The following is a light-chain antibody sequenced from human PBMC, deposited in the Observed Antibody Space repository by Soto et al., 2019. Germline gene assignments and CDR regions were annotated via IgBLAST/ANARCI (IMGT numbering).Light chain of an antibody. CDR3: SSYAGSNNFYV. V-gene: IGLV2-8*01. Sequence: VPTSPPPASRSPWQSVTLSFPGTNKGVGGYNSVSWYQHYPGRAPKLVIYEVSKRPSGVPDRFSGSKSGNTASLTVSGLQAEDEAAYYCSSYAGSNNFYVFGTGTKVTVL. CDR1: NKGVGGYNS. CDR2: EVS. J-gene: IGLJ1*01.